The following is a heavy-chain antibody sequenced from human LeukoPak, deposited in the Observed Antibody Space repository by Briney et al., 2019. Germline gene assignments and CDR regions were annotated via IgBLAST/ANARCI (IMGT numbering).Heavy chain of an antibody. V-gene: IGHV3-23*01. CDR2: ISGSGGST. J-gene: IGHJ2*01. D-gene: IGHD4-11*01. Sequence: PGGSLRLSCAASGFTFSSYAMSWVRRAPGKGLEWVSAISGSGGSTYCADSVKGRFTISRDNSKNTLYLQMNSLRAEDTAVYYCAKKKTDYYWYFDLWGRGTLVTVSS. CDR1: GFTFSSYA. CDR3: AKKKTDYYWYFDL.